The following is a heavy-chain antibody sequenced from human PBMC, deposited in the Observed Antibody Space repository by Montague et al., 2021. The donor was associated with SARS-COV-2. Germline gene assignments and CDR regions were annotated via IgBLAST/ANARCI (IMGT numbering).Heavy chain of an antibody. D-gene: IGHD2-15*01. V-gene: IGHV4-4*07. Sequence: SETLSLTCTVSGGSISNYYWSWIRQPAGKGLEWIGRIYSSGSTNYNPSLKSRISMSVDTSKNQFSLKLSSVTAADTAIYYCARDYSHCSGGSCVFDYWGQGPRVTVSS. CDR3: ARDYSHCSGGSCVFDY. CDR1: GGSISNYY. J-gene: IGHJ4*02. CDR2: IYSSGST.